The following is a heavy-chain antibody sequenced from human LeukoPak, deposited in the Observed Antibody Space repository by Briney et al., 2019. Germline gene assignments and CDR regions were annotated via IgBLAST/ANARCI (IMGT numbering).Heavy chain of an antibody. V-gene: IGHV4-61*05. CDR3: ARAYGSGLPDY. Sequence: PSETLSLTCTVSGGSISSSSYYWGWIRQPPGKGLEWIGHIYYSGSTNYNPSHKSRVTISVDTSKNQFSLKLSSVTAADTAVYYCARAYGSGLPDYWGQGTLVTVSS. CDR2: IYYSGST. J-gene: IGHJ4*02. CDR1: GGSISSSSYY. D-gene: IGHD6-19*01.